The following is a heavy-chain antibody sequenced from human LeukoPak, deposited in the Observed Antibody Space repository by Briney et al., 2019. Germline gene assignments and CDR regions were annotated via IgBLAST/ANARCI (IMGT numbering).Heavy chain of an antibody. CDR3: ARTRGYCSSTSCYRMFYYYYGMDV. CDR1: GYTFTSYG. D-gene: IGHD2-2*01. Sequence: ASVKVSCKASGYTFTSYGISWVRQAPGQGLEWMGWISAYNGNTNYAQKLQGRVTMTTDTSTSTAYMELSSLRSEDTAVYYCARTRGYCSSTSCYRMFYYYYGMDVWGQGATVTVSS. V-gene: IGHV1-18*01. CDR2: ISAYNGNT. J-gene: IGHJ6*02.